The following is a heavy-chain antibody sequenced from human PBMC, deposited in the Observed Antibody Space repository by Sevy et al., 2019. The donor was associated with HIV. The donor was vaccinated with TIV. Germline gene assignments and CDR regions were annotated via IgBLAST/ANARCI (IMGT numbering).Heavy chain of an antibody. CDR3: ARDGLYGGNFEYFQH. CDR2: ITGSSTTI. D-gene: IGHD4-17*01. V-gene: IGHV3-21*04. CDR1: GFSFNTYS. Sequence: GGSLRLSCTASGFSFNTYSMTWVRQAPGKGLDWVSSITGSSTTIYYADSVKGRFTVSRDNSNNTLYLHINSLRAEDTAVYYCARDGLYGGNFEYFQHWGQGTLVTVSS. J-gene: IGHJ1*01.